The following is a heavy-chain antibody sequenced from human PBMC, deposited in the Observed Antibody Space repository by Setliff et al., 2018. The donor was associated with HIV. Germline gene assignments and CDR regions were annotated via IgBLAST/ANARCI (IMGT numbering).Heavy chain of an antibody. V-gene: IGHV1-3*01. Sequence: ASVKVSCKASRYTFSTYAFHWVRQAPGQRLEWMGWINAANGDTKYSQKFQGRVTITRDKSASTVYMELSSLRSEDTAVYYCARGGRFSAPGRDIWYYYYYMDVWGKGTTVTVSS. J-gene: IGHJ6*03. CDR3: ARGGRFSAPGRDIWYYYYYMDV. D-gene: IGHD3-9*01. CDR1: RYTFSTYA. CDR2: INAANGDT.